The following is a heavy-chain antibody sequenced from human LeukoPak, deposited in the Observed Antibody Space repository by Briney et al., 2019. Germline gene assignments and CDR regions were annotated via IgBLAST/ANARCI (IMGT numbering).Heavy chain of an antibody. CDR3: ARGRCSGGSCYSHSNWFDP. D-gene: IGHD2-15*01. J-gene: IGHJ5*02. Sequence: ASVKVSCKASGYTFTSYGISWVRQAPGQGLEWMGWISAYNGNTNYAQKLQGRVTMTTDTSTSTAYMELRSLRSEDTAVYYCARGRCSGGSCYSHSNWFDPWGQGTLVTVSS. V-gene: IGHV1-18*01. CDR1: GYTFTSYG. CDR2: ISAYNGNT.